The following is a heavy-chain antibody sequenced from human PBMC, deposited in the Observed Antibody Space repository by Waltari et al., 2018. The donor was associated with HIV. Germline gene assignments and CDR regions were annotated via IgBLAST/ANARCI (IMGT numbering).Heavy chain of an antibody. J-gene: IGHJ5*02. CDR2: INTKPGNP. CDR1: GYIFTTFA. D-gene: IGHD2-21*01. V-gene: IGHV7-4-1*02. CDR3: TKTYCNRTTGDKDIYGNWRDP. Sequence: QVQLVQSGSELKKPGASVKVSCKASGYIFTTFAINWVRQAPGQGLEWMGWINTKPGNPAHAQDFTGRFALSLDTSGRTGYLQITSLKAEDTAVYYCTKTYCNRTTGDKDIYGNWRDPWGQGTLVTVSS.